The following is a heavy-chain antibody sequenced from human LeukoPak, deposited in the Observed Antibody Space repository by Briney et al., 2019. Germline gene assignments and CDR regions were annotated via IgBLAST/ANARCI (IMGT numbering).Heavy chain of an antibody. D-gene: IGHD2-15*01. V-gene: IGHV1-69*04. Sequence: SVKVSCKASGGTFSSYAISWVRQAPGQGLEWMGRIIPILGIANYAQKFQGRVTITADKSTSTAYMELSSLRSEDTAVYYCASDLAFYCSGGSCSSFDYWGQGTLVTVSS. CDR3: ASDLAFYCSGGSCSSFDY. CDR2: IIPILGIA. CDR1: GGTFSSYA. J-gene: IGHJ4*02.